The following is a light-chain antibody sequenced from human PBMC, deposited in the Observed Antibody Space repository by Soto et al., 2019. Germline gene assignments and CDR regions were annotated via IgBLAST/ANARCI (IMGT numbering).Light chain of an antibody. V-gene: IGKV3-15*01. J-gene: IGKJ2*01. CDR2: GAS. CDR3: QHYNNWPYT. Sequence: ELVMTQSPATLSVSPGERATLSCRASLSVSSNLAWYQQKPGLAPMLLIYGASNRATGIPARFSGSGSGTEFTLTISSLQSEDCAGYYCQHYNNWPYTCGQGTKLEIK. CDR1: LSVSSN.